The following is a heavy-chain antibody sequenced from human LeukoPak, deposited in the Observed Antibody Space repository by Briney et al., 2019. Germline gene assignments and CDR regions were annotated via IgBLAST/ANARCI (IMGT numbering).Heavy chain of an antibody. Sequence: SETLSLTCAVYGGSFSGYYWSWIRQPPGKGLEWTGEINHSGSTNYNPSLKSRVTISVDTSKNQFSLKLSSVTAADTAVYYCARRKYYYDSSTIDYWGQGTLVTVSS. CDR3: ARRKYYYDSSTIDY. J-gene: IGHJ4*02. CDR2: INHSGST. D-gene: IGHD3-22*01. V-gene: IGHV4-34*01. CDR1: GGSFSGYY.